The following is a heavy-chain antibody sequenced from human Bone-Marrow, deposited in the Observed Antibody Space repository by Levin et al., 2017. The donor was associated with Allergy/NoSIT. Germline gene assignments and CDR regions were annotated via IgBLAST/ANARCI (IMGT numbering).Heavy chain of an antibody. CDR1: GGSISSSNYY. Sequence: SETLSLKCTVSGGSISSSNYYWGWTRQPPGKGLEWVGTISYSGNTYYNPSLNSRVTVSVDTSKNQFSLELKSVTAAETAVYYCASLFITSARDDAFNVWGQGTMVTVSS. CDR3: ASLFITSARDDAFNV. D-gene: IGHD3-10*01. CDR2: ISYSGNT. J-gene: IGHJ3*01. V-gene: IGHV4-39*01.